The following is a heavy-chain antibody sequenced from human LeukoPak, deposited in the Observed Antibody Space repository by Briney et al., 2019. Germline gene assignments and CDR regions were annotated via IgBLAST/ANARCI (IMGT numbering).Heavy chain of an antibody. J-gene: IGHJ4*02. CDR1: GYTFTSYD. CDR2: MNPNSGNT. CDR3: AVGELFRLVDY. V-gene: IGHV1-8*01. Sequence: GASVKVSCKASGYTFTSYDINWVRQATGQGLEWMGWMNPNSGNTGYAQKFQVRVTMTRNTSISTAYMELSSLRSEDTAVYYCAVGELFRLVDYWGQGTLVTVSS. D-gene: IGHD3-10*01.